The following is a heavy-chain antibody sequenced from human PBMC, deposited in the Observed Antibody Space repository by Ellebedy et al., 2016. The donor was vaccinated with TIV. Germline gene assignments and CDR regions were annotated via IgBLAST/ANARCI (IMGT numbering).Heavy chain of an antibody. Sequence: GGSLRLSCAASGFTFSSYGMHWVRQAPGKGLEWVAVISYDGSNKYYADSVKGRVTISRDNSKNTLYLQMNSLRAEDTAVYYCAKGLAVSGQKNDSWGQGTLVTVSS. CDR3: AKGLAVSGQKNDS. CDR1: GFTFSSYG. J-gene: IGHJ4*02. CDR2: ISYDGSNK. D-gene: IGHD6-19*01. V-gene: IGHV3-30*18.